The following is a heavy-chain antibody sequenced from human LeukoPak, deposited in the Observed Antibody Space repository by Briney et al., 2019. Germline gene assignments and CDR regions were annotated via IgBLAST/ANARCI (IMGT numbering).Heavy chain of an antibody. CDR3: AKDLFSTTVTPR. CDR2: ISWDGGST. D-gene: IGHD4-17*01. J-gene: IGHJ4*02. V-gene: IGHV3-43D*03. CDR1: GFTFDDYA. Sequence: GGSLRLSCAASGFTFDDYAMHWVRQAPGKGLEWVSLISWDGGSTYYADSVKGRFTISRDNSKNSLYLQMNSLRAGDTALYYCAKDLFSTTVTPRWGQGTLVTVSS.